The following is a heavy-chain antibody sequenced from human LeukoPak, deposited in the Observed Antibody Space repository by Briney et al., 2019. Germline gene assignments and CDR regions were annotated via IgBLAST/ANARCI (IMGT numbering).Heavy chain of an antibody. D-gene: IGHD5-24*01. V-gene: IGHV1-69*13. CDR3: ASEGRDGYNYDPPDY. Sequence: SVKVSCKASGYTFTSYGISWVRQAPGQGLEWMGGIIPTFGTANYAQKFQGRVTITADESTSTAYMELSSLRSEDTAVYYCASEGRDGYNYDPPDYWGQGTLVTVSS. CDR1: GYTFTSYG. J-gene: IGHJ4*02. CDR2: IIPTFGTA.